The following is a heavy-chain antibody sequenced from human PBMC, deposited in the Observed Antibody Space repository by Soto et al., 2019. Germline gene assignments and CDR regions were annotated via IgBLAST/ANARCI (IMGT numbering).Heavy chain of an antibody. J-gene: IGHJ5*01. V-gene: IGHV3-33*01. D-gene: IGHD3-22*01. CDR2: IWNDGSNE. CDR1: GFNFSSYG. Sequence: GGSLRLSCEASGFNFSSYGIHWVRQAPGKGLEWVAIIWNDGSNEYYADSVKGRFTISRDNSKNTVYLQVSKLRAEDTAVYFCARDQTDSGGYSASWGHGTLVPFSS. CDR3: ARDQTDSGGYSAS.